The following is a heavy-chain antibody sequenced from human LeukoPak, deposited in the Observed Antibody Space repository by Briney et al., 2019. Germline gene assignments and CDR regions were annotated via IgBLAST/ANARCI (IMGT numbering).Heavy chain of an antibody. CDR3: SANYYYDSSGYYYPFDY. CDR2: INTNTGNP. V-gene: IGHV7-4-1*02. D-gene: IGHD3-22*01. CDR1: GYTFTSYA. Sequence: GASVKVSCKASGYTFTSYAMNWVRQAPGQGLEWMGWINTNTGNPTYAQGFTGRFVFSSDTSVSTAYLQISSLKAEDTAVYYCSANYYYDSSGYYYPFDYWGQGTLVTVSS. J-gene: IGHJ4*02.